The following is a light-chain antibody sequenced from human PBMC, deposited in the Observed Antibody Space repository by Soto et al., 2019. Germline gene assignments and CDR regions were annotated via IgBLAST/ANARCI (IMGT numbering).Light chain of an antibody. CDR1: SGDIAANY. Sequence: NFMLTQPHSVSESPGKTVTISCTRSSGDIAANYVQWYQQRPGRAPTSIIFEDNQRPSGVPDRFSGSIDSSSNSASLTISGLETEDEADYYYQSYDDTNVVFGGGTKLTVL. V-gene: IGLV6-57*04. CDR3: QSYDDTNVV. CDR2: EDN. J-gene: IGLJ2*01.